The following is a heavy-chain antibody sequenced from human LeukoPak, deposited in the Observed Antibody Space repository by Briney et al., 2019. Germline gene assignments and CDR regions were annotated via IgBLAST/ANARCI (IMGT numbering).Heavy chain of an antibody. V-gene: IGHV3-30-3*01. CDR3: ARDHSRGSGYSLYPD. CDR1: GFTFSSYA. J-gene: IGHJ4*02. Sequence: GGSLRLSCAASGFTFSSYAMHWVRQAPGKGLEWVAVISYDGSNKYYADSVKGRFTISRDNSKNTLYLQMNSLRAEDTAVYYCARDHSRGSGYSLYPDWGQGTLVTVSS. CDR2: ISYDGSNK. D-gene: IGHD3-22*01.